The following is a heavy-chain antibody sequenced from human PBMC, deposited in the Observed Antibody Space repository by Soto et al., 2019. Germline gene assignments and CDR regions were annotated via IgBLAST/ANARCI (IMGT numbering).Heavy chain of an antibody. J-gene: IGHJ5*02. CDR1: GGSISSGGYS. CDR2: IYHSGST. V-gene: IGHV4-30-2*01. CDR3: ARDQEGNNWFDP. Sequence: SETLSLTCAVSGGSISSGGYSWSWIRQPPGKGLEWIGYIYHSGSTYYNPSLKSRVTISVDRSKNQFSLKLSSVTAADTAVYYCARDQEGNNWFDPWGHGTLVTGSS.